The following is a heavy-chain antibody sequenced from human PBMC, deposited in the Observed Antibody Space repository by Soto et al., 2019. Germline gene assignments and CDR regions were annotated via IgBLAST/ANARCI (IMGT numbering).Heavy chain of an antibody. CDR3: AKDGGAAGYFGNWLDP. Sequence: QVQLVQSGAEVKKPGSSVKVSCKASGGTFSNYAITWVRQAPGQGLEWVARIIPIFGTTNVAQKFQGRVTITADESTTTAYMELIGLKSADTAVYYCAKDGGAAGYFGNWLDPWGQGTLVTVSS. CDR2: IIPIFGTT. CDR1: GGTFSNYA. V-gene: IGHV1-69*15. D-gene: IGHD5-12*01. J-gene: IGHJ5*02.